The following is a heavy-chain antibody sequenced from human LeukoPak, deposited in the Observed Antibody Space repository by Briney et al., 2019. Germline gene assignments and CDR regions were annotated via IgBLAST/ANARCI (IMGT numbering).Heavy chain of an antibody. J-gene: IGHJ5*02. CDR1: GGSISSSGYY. V-gene: IGHV4-39*07. CDR2: MYYSGST. CDR3: ARVVARGVRYFDWSPVGWWFDP. D-gene: IGHD3-9*01. Sequence: SETLSLTCTVSGGSISSSGYYWGWIRQPPGKGLEWIGSMYYSGSTYYNPSLKSRVTISVDTSKNHFSLKLSSVTAADTAVYYCARVVARGVRYFDWSPVGWWFDPWGQGTLVTVSS.